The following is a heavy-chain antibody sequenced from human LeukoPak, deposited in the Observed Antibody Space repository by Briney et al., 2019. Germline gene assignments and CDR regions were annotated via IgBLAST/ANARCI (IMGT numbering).Heavy chain of an antibody. CDR3: ARGAMTGAFDI. J-gene: IGHJ3*02. Sequence: TGGSLRLSCAASGFTFSSYSMNWVRQAPGKGLEWVSYISSSSSTIYYADSVKGRFTISRDNAKNSLYPQMNSLRAEDTAVYYCARGAMTGAFDIWGQGTMVTVSS. CDR1: GFTFSSYS. D-gene: IGHD1-14*01. V-gene: IGHV3-48*01. CDR2: ISSSSSTI.